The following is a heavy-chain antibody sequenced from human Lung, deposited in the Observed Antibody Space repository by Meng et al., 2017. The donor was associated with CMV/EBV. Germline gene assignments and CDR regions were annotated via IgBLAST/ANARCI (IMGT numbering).Heavy chain of an antibody. D-gene: IGHD1-26*01. J-gene: IGHJ4*02. CDR1: GYSISSGNY. CDR3: ARGWGAALAY. CDR2: FYHTGST. Sequence: SETLSLXCTVSGYSISSGNYWGWIRQPPGKGLEWIGSFYHTGSTSYNPSLKSRVTISLDTSKNQFSLKLTSVTAADTAVYYCARGWGAALAYWGQGTRVTVAS. V-gene: IGHV4-38-2*02.